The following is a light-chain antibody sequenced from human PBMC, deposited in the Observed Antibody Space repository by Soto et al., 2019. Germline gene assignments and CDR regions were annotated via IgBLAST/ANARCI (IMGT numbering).Light chain of an antibody. CDR1: QGISSA. Sequence: AIPLTQSPSSLSASVGDRVTITCRASQGISSALAWYQQKPGKAPKLLIYDASSLESGVPSRFSGSGSGTDFTLTISSLQPEDFATYYCPQFNSYPLTFGQGTRLEIK. V-gene: IGKV1-13*02. CDR3: PQFNSYPLT. CDR2: DAS. J-gene: IGKJ5*01.